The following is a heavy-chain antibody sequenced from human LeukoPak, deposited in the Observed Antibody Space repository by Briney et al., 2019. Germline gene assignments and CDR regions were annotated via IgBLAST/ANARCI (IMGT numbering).Heavy chain of an antibody. CDR1: GFTFSDTG. V-gene: IGHV3-30*02. Sequence: GGSLRLSCAASGFTFSDTGMHRVRQAPGKGLEWVTFIRYDGSNKYYTDSVKGRFTISRDNSTNTLYLQKDTLRAEDTDLYYCARDYDFWSGYYSPTRGYFGYWGQGTLVTVSS. D-gene: IGHD3-3*01. CDR2: IRYDGSNK. CDR3: ARDYDFWSGYYSPTRGYFGY. J-gene: IGHJ4*02.